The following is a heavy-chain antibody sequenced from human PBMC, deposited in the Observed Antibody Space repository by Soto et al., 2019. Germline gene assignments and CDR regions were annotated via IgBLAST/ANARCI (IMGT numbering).Heavy chain of an antibody. Sequence: PGESLKISCEGSGYTFSSYSIGWVRQMPGKGLEWMGIIYPDDSDTRYSPSFRGQVTISVDKSISRAYLQWSSLKASDSAMYFCARIGSSYNPFAYWGRGTLVTVSS. D-gene: IGHD2-15*01. V-gene: IGHV5-51*01. CDR3: ARIGSSYNPFAY. CDR1: GYTFSSYS. J-gene: IGHJ4*02. CDR2: IYPDDSDT.